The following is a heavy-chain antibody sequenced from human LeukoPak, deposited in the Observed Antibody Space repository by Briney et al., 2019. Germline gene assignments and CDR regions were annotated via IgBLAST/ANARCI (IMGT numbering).Heavy chain of an antibody. D-gene: IGHD6-6*01. Sequence: GGSLRLSCAASGFTFSSYAMSWVRQAPGKGLEWVSGISSSGGSTYYADSVKGRFTISRDNSKNTLYLQMKTLRAEDTAVYYCAKDEYSSSPVTFDYWGQGTLVTVSS. J-gene: IGHJ4*02. CDR3: AKDEYSSSPVTFDY. CDR1: GFTFSSYA. V-gene: IGHV3-23*01. CDR2: ISSSGGST.